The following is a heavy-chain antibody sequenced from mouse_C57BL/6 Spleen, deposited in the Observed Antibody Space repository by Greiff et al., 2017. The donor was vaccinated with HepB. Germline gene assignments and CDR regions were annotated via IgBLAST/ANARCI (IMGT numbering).Heavy chain of an antibody. Sequence: VQLKESGGGLVKPGGSLKLSCAASGFTFSDYGMHWVRQAPEKGLEWVAYISSGSSTIYYADTVKGRFTISRDNAKNTLFLQMTSLRSEDTAMYYCARPGSSYGWYFDVWGTGTTVTVSS. D-gene: IGHD1-1*01. V-gene: IGHV5-17*01. CDR2: ISSGSSTI. J-gene: IGHJ1*03. CDR1: GFTFSDYG. CDR3: ARPGSSYGWYFDV.